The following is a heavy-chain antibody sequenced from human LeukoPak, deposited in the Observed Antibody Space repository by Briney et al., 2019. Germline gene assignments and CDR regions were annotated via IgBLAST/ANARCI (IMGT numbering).Heavy chain of an antibody. J-gene: IGHJ3*02. CDR3: ATPRGCSSTSCPGYSYRSGAFDI. CDR2: INPNSGGT. Sequence: GASVKVSCKASGYTFTGYYMHWVRQAPGQGLEWMGWINPNSGGTNYAQKFQGWVTMTRDTSISTAYMELSRLRSDDTAVYYCATPRGCSSTSCPGYSYRSGAFDIWGQGTMVTVSS. V-gene: IGHV1-2*04. CDR1: GYTFTGYY. D-gene: IGHD2-2*01.